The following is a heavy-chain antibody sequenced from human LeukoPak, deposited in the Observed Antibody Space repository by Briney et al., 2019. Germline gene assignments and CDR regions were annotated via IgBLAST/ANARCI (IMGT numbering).Heavy chain of an antibody. Sequence: ASVKVSCKASGYTFTGYYMHWVRPAPGQGLEWMGWINPNSGGTNYAQKFQGRVTMTRDTSISTAYMELSRLRSDDTAVYYCARRRTSVAGGGFDYWGQGTLVTVSS. CDR3: ARRRTSVAGGGFDY. V-gene: IGHV1-2*02. CDR1: GYTFTGYY. CDR2: INPNSGGT. J-gene: IGHJ4*02. D-gene: IGHD4-23*01.